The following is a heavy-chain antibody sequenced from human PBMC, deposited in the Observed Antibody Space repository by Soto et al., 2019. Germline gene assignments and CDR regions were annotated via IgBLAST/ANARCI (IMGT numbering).Heavy chain of an antibody. CDR1: GYTFTSYY. D-gene: IGHD3-9*01. CDR3: ARGNKYYDILTGYYTFDY. J-gene: IGHJ4*02. CDR2: INPSGGST. Sequence: GASVKVSCKASGYTFTSYYMHWVRQAPGQGXEWMGIINPSGGSTSYAQKFQGRVTMTRDTSTSTVYMELSSLRSEDTAVYYCARGNKYYDILTGYYTFDYWGQGTLVTVSS. V-gene: IGHV1-46*01.